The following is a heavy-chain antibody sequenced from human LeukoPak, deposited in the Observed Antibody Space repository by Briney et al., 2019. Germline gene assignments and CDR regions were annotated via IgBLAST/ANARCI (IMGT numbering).Heavy chain of an antibody. V-gene: IGHV1-8*01. CDR1: GYTFTSYD. Sequence: GASVKVSCKASGYTFTSYDINWVRQATGQGLEWMGWMNPNSGNTGYAQKFQGGVTMTRNTSISTAYMELSSLGSEDTAVYYCARVPYDSSGYYLADAFDIWGQGTMVTVSS. CDR3: ARVPYDSSGYYLADAFDI. J-gene: IGHJ3*02. CDR2: MNPNSGNT. D-gene: IGHD3-22*01.